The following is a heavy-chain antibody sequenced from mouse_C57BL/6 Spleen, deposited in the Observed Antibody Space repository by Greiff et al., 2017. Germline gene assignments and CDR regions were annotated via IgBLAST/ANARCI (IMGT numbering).Heavy chain of an antibody. CDR1: GYTFTSSG. J-gene: IGHJ2*01. CDR3: AREGELGRYSDY. D-gene: IGHD4-1*01. CDR2: IYPRSGNT. V-gene: IGHV1-81*01. Sequence: VQLQQSGAELARPGASVKLSCKASGYTFTSSGISWVKQRTGQGLEWIGEIYPRSGNTYYNEKFKGKATLTADKSSSTAYMELRSLTSEDSAVYFCAREGELGRYSDYWGQGTTLTVSS.